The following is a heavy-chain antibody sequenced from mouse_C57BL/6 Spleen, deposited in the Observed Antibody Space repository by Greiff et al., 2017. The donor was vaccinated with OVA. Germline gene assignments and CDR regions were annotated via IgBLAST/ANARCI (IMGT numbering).Heavy chain of an antibody. D-gene: IGHD1-1*01. V-gene: IGHV5-6*01. Sequence: EVQRVESGGDLVKPGGSLKLSCAASGFTFSSYGMSWVRQTPDKRLEWVATISSGGSYTYYPDSVKGRFTISRDNAKNTLYLQMSSLKSEDTAMYYCARLGTTVGYFDVWGTGTTVTVSS. CDR1: GFTFSSYG. CDR3: ARLGTTVGYFDV. J-gene: IGHJ1*03. CDR2: ISSGGSYT.